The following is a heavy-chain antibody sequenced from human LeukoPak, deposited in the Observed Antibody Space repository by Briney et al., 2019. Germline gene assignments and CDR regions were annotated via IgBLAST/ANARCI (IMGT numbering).Heavy chain of an antibody. Sequence: GGSLRLSCAASGFSFSTYSMNWVRQAPGKGLEWVSYISSSGTTIYYADSVKGRFTISRDNANNSLYLQMHSLRAEDTALYYCARPASTFPLGYWGQGTLVTVSS. V-gene: IGHV3-48*04. D-gene: IGHD3-3*02. J-gene: IGHJ4*02. CDR3: ARPASTFPLGY. CDR2: ISSSGTTI. CDR1: GFSFSTYS.